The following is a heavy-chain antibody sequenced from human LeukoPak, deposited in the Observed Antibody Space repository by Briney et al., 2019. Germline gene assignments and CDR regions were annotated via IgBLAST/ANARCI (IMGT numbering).Heavy chain of an antibody. D-gene: IGHD1-26*01. CDR1: GFIFRNYG. CDR2: IYSGGST. CDR3: ARGVGSGSRLRAGDY. Sequence: QSGGSLRLSCGASGFIFRNYGMSWVRQAPGKGLEWVSVIYSGGSTYYADSVKGRFTISRDNSKNTLYLQMNSLRAEDTAVYYCARGVGSGSRLRAGDYWGQGTLVTVSS. J-gene: IGHJ4*02. V-gene: IGHV3-53*01.